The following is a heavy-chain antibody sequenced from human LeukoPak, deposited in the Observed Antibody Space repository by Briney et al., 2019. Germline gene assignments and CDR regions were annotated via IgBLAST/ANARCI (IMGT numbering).Heavy chain of an antibody. CDR2: INPNSGGT. Sequence: ASVKVSCKASGYTFTGYYMHWVRQAPGQGLEWMGWINPNSGGTNYAQKFQGRVTMTRDTSISTAYMELSRLRSDDTAVYYCARSPPPPNIAVARYYYYYYMDVWGKGATVTVSS. D-gene: IGHD6-19*01. CDR1: GYTFTGYY. J-gene: IGHJ6*03. V-gene: IGHV1-2*02. CDR3: ARSPPPPNIAVARYYYYYYMDV.